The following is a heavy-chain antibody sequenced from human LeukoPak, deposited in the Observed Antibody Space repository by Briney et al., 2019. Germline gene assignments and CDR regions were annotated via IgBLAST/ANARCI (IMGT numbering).Heavy chain of an antibody. CDR1: GFTFSSYW. D-gene: IGHD2-2*01. J-gene: IGHJ6*03. V-gene: IGHV3-7*01. CDR3: ARDENLDCSSTSCFNYYYYYMDV. CDR2: IKQDGSEK. Sequence: GGSLRLSCAASGFTFSSYWMSWVRQAPGKGLEWVANIKQDGSEKYYVDSVKGRFTISRDNTKNSLYLQMNSLRAEDTAVYYCARDENLDCSSTSCFNYYYYYMDVWGKGTTVTVSS.